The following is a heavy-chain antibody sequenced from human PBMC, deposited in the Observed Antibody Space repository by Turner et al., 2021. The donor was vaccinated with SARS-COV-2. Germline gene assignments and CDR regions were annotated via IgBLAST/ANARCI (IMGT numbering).Heavy chain of an antibody. CDR2: IYYSGRT. D-gene: IGHD1-26*01. Sequence: QLQLQESGSGLVKPSAALSLTCTVPGGSISSRTYYWGWIRQPPGKGLEGIGSIYYSGRTYYNPSLKSRVTISVDTSKSQFSLKLSSVTAADTAVYYCAGEVVVLTTTHYGMDVWGQGTTVTVSS. J-gene: IGHJ6*02. V-gene: IGHV4-39*01. CDR3: AGEVVVLTTTHYGMDV. CDR1: GGSISSRTYY.